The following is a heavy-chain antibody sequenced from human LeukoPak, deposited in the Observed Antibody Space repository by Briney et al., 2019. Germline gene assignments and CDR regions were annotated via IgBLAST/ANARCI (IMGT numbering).Heavy chain of an antibody. J-gene: IGHJ5*02. CDR2: IRSKAYGGTT. Sequence: GGSLRLSCAASGFTFSSFGMSWVRQAPGKGLEWVGFIRSKAYGGTTEYAASVKGRFTISRDDSKSIAYLQMNSLKTEDTAVYFCTRGWWNYDWFDPWGQGTLVTVSS. D-gene: IGHD1-7*01. CDR3: TRGWWNYDWFDP. V-gene: IGHV3-49*04. CDR1: GFTFSSFG.